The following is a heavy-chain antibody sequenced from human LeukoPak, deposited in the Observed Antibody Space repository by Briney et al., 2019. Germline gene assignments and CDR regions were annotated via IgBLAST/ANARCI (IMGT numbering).Heavy chain of an antibody. V-gene: IGHV3-11*01. Sequence: GVSLRLSCAASGFTFRDYYMSWIREAPGKGLEWVSYISSSGSTIYYADSVEGRFTISRDNAKSSLYLQMNSLRAEDTAVYYCARVDTAMANYWGQGTLVTVSS. CDR3: ARVDTAMANY. CDR1: GFTFRDYY. J-gene: IGHJ4*02. CDR2: ISSSGSTI. D-gene: IGHD5-18*01.